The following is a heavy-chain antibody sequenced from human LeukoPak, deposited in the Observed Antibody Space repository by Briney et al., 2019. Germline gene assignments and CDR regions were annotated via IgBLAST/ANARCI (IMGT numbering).Heavy chain of an antibody. D-gene: IGHD3-10*02. CDR1: GGSFSGYY. CDR3: ARYVGKGTQSYYFDY. CDR2: INHSGST. J-gene: IGHJ4*02. V-gene: IGHV4-34*01. Sequence: KTSETLSLTCAVYGGSFSGYYWSWIRQPPGKGLEWIGEINHSGSTNYNPSLKSRVTISVDTSKNQFSLKLSSVTAADTAVYYCARYVGKGTQSYYFDYWGQGTLVTVSS.